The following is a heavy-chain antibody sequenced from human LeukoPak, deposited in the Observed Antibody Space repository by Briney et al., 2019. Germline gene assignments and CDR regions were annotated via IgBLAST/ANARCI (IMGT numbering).Heavy chain of an antibody. J-gene: IGHJ3*02. CDR2: IYYSGST. Sequence: SETLSLTCTVSGGSISRYYWSWIRQPPGKGLEWIGYIYYSGSTNYNPSLKSRVTISVDTSKNQFSLKLSSVTAADTAVYYCASSPRDDAFDIWGQGTMVTVSS. V-gene: IGHV4-59*08. CDR3: ASSPRDDAFDI. CDR1: GGSISRYY.